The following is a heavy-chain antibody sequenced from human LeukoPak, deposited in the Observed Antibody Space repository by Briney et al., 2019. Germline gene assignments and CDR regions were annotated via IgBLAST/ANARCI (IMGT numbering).Heavy chain of an antibody. CDR2: ISSSGSTI. J-gene: IGHJ4*02. D-gene: IGHD5-24*01. CDR3: AREISRDGYTYYFDY. CDR1: GFTFSDYY. V-gene: IGHV3-11*04. Sequence: GGSLRLSWAASGFTFSDYYMSWIRQAPGKGLEWVSYISSSGSTIYYADSVKGRFTISRDNAKNSLYLQMNSLRAEDTAVYYCAREISRDGYTYYFDYWGQGTLVTVSS.